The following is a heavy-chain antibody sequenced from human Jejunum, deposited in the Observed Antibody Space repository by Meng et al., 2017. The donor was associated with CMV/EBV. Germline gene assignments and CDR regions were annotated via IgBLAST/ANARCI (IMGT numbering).Heavy chain of an antibody. Sequence: ASGFAFNNYAVLWVRQAPGKGLEWVTLISYDGSNKFYADSVKGRFTISRDNSKNTVYVQMNSLRVEDTAMYFCARGYNYGPHDYWGQGTLVTVSS. CDR3: ARGYNYGPHDY. D-gene: IGHD5-18*01. J-gene: IGHJ4*02. V-gene: IGHV3-30-3*01. CDR2: ISYDGSNK. CDR1: GFAFNNYA.